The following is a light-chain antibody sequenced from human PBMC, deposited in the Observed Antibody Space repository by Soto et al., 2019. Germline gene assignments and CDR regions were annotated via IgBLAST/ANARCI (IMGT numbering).Light chain of an antibody. V-gene: IGKV1-5*03. CDR3: QQYNDYPWT. CDR1: QSISSW. CDR2: KAS. Sequence: DIQMTQSPSTLSASVGDRVTITCRASQSISSWLAWYQQKPGKAPKLLIYKASILESGVPSRFSGSGSGTEFTLTISSLQPDDFATYYCQQYNDYPWTLGQGTKVEIK. J-gene: IGKJ1*01.